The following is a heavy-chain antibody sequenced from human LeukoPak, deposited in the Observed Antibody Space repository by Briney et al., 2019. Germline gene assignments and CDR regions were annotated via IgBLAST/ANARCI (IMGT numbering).Heavy chain of an antibody. CDR2: IYYSGST. J-gene: IGHJ4*02. D-gene: IGHD6-19*01. CDR1: GGSISSSSYY. CDR3: ARGHRRYSSGWFDY. Sequence: PSETLSLTCTVSGGSISSSSYYWGWIRQPPGKGLEWIGSIYYSGSTYYNPSLKSRVTISVDTSKNQFSLKLSSVTAADTAVYYCARGHRRYSSGWFDYWGQGTLVTVSS. V-gene: IGHV4-39*07.